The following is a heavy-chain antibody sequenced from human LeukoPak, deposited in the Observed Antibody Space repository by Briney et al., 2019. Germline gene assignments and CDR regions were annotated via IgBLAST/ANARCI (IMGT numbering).Heavy chain of an antibody. CDR3: AKDRQYQLHYYYYYYMDV. J-gene: IGHJ6*03. CDR1: GFTFSSYA. D-gene: IGHD2-2*01. Sequence: GGSLRLSCAASGFTFSSYAMHWVRQAPGRGLEWVAVISYDGSNKYYADSVKGRFTISRDNSKNTLYLQMNSLRAEDTAVYYCAKDRQYQLHYYYYYYMDVWGKGTTVTVSS. V-gene: IGHV3-30-3*01. CDR2: ISYDGSNK.